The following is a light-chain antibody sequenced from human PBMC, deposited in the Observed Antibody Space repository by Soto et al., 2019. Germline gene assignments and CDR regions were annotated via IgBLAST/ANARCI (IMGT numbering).Light chain of an antibody. V-gene: IGKV3-20*01. CDR2: GAS. Sequence: EIVLTQSPGTLSLSPGGRATLSCRASQSVSSSDLDWYQQKPGQAPRLLIYGASSRATGIPDRFSGSGSGTDFTLTISRLEPEDFAVYYCKHSGTSRRYTFGQGTTRELK. J-gene: IGKJ2*01. CDR1: QSVSSSD. CDR3: KHSGTSRRYT.